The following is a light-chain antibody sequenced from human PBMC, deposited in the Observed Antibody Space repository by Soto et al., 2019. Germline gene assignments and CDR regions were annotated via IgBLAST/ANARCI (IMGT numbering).Light chain of an antibody. V-gene: IGKV1-39*01. Sequence: DIQMAQSPSSLSASVGDRVTITCRASQSISSYLNWYQQKPGKAPKLLIYAASSLQSGVPSRFIGSGSGTDFTLTISSLHPEDFATYFCQQSYITWTFGQGTKVEIK. CDR3: QQSYITWT. J-gene: IGKJ1*01. CDR2: AAS. CDR1: QSISSY.